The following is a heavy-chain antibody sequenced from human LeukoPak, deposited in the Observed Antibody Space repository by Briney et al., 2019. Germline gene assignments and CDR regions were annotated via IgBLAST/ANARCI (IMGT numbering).Heavy chain of an antibody. CDR3: ARGDVVIASDDAFDI. Sequence: SVKVSCKASGYTFTSYGISWVRQAPGQGLEWMGRIISILGIANYAQKFQGRVTITADESTSTAYMELSSLRSEDTAVYYCARGDVVIASDDAFDIWGQGTMVTVSS. V-gene: IGHV1-69*04. CDR2: IISILGIA. J-gene: IGHJ3*02. D-gene: IGHD2-21*01. CDR1: GYTFTSYG.